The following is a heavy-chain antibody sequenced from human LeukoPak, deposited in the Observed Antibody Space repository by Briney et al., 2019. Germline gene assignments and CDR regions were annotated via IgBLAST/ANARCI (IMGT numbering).Heavy chain of an antibody. J-gene: IGHJ6*03. Sequence: SETLSLTCTVSGGSISSSSYYWGWIRQPPGKGLEWIGSIYYSGSTYYNPSLKSRVTISVDTSKNQFSLKLSSVTAADTAVYYCARDQQVATTYYYYYMDVWGKGTTVTVTS. CDR2: IYYSGST. D-gene: IGHD5-12*01. CDR1: GGSISSSSYY. V-gene: IGHV4-39*07. CDR3: ARDQQVATTYYYYYMDV.